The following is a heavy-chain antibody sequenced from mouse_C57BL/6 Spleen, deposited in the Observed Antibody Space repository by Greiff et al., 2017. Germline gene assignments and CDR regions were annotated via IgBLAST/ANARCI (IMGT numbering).Heavy chain of an antibody. J-gene: IGHJ1*03. D-gene: IGHD1-1*01. CDR3: ARYGISSSHWYFDV. CDR1: GYTFTSYW. Sequence: QVQLQQPGAELVKPGASVKLSCKASGYTFTSYWMHWVKQRTGQGLEWIGEIYPRSGNTYYNEKFKGKATLTADKSSSTAYMELRSLTSEDSAVYFCARYGISSSHWYFDVWGTGTTVTVSS. CDR2: IYPRSGNT. V-gene: IGHV1-81*01.